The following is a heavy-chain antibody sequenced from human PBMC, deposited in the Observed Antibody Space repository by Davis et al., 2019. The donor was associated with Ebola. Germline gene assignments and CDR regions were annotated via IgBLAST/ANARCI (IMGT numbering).Heavy chain of an antibody. CDR3: ARPQKRSGWYVVDY. V-gene: IGHV5-51*01. D-gene: IGHD6-19*01. Sequence: KVSCKGSGYSFTSYWIGWVRQMPGKGLEWMGIIYPGDSDTRYSPSFQGQVTISADKSISTAYLQWSSLKASDTAMYYCARPQKRSGWYVVDYWGQGTLVTVSS. CDR2: IYPGDSDT. J-gene: IGHJ4*02. CDR1: GYSFTSYW.